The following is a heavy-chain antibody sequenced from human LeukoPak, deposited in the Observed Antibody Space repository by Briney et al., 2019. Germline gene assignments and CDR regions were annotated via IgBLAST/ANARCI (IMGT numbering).Heavy chain of an antibody. V-gene: IGHV4-59*01. J-gene: IGHJ4*02. CDR3: ATSPAKYYFDY. CDR2: VHYSGTT. CDR1: DGSITNND. Sequence: SETLSLTCTVSDGSITNNDWSWVRQTPGKGLEFIGYVHYSGTTNYNPSLRSRVTISIDTSRKHFFLKLKSVTAADTAVYYCATSPAKYYFDYWGQGTLVTVSS.